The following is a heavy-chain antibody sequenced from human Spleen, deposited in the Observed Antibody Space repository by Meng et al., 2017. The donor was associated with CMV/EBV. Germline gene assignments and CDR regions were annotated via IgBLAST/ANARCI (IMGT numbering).Heavy chain of an antibody. V-gene: IGHV3-23*01. J-gene: IGHJ4*02. Sequence: CAASWFAFSSYAMSWVRQAPGKGLEWVSGSSGSSGSTYYADSVEGPFTISRDNSKNTLYLQMNSLRAEDTAVYYCAKDQGAGTSPCDYWGQGTLVTVSS. D-gene: IGHD2-2*01. CDR1: WFAFSSYA. CDR3: AKDQGAGTSPCDY. CDR2: SSGSSGST.